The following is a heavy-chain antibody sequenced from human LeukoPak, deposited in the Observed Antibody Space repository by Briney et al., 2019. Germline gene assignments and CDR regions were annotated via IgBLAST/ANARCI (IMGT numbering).Heavy chain of an antibody. D-gene: IGHD3-10*01. V-gene: IGHV4-34*01. CDR2: INQSGST. CDR1: GGSLSGFY. J-gene: IGHJ4*02. Sequence: PSETLSLTCAVYGGSLSGFYWSWIRQSPGKGLEWIGEINQSGSTNYNPSLKSRVTISVDTSKNQFSLKLSSVTAADTAVYYCARTTPVDYYGSGSYPAYYFDYWGQGTLVTVSS. CDR3: ARTTPVDYYGSGSYPAYYFDY.